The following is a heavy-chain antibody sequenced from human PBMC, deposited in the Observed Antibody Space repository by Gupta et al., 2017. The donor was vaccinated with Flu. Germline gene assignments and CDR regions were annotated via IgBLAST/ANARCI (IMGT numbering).Heavy chain of an antibody. CDR3: GRVKVDSGGGYHFDN. Sequence: QVQLVQSRPEVKTPGASVMISCKASGYTFTTHHIHWVRQAPGEGLEWMGLIKPSDGATTYEQKLQGRLTMTRDASTSTVSMELSSLRSEDTAFYYCGRVKVDSGGGYHFDNGGQGTMVTVSS. J-gene: IGHJ4*02. V-gene: IGHV1-46*03. D-gene: IGHD6-19*01. CDR2: IKPSDGAT. CDR1: GYTFTTHH.